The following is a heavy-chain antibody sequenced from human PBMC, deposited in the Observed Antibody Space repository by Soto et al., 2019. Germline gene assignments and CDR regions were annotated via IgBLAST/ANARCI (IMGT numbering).Heavy chain of an antibody. CDR2: ISAYNGNT. CDR3: AWARPGGNDY. V-gene: IGHV1-18*01. J-gene: IGHJ4*02. CDR1: GYTFTSYG. Sequence: GESLKISCKASGYTFTSYGISWVRQAPGQGLEWMGWISAYNGNTNYAQKLQGRVTMTTDTSTSTAYMELRSLRSDDTAVYYCAWARPGGNDYWGQGTLVTVSS. D-gene: IGHD2-15*01.